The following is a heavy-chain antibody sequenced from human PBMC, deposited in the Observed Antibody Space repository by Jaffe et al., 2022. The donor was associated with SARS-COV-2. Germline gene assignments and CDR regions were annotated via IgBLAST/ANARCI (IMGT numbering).Heavy chain of an antibody. V-gene: IGHV3-23*01. Sequence: EVQLLESGGGLVQPGGSLRLSCAASGFTFSSYAMSWVRQAPGKGLEWVSAISGSGGSTYYADSVKGRFTISRDNSKNTLYLQMNSLRAEDTAVYYCAKRRSDSFIGVWYFDLWGRGTLVTVSS. CDR3: AKRRSDSFIGVWYFDL. J-gene: IGHJ2*01. CDR1: GFTFSSYA. D-gene: IGHD2-8*01. CDR2: ISGSGGST.